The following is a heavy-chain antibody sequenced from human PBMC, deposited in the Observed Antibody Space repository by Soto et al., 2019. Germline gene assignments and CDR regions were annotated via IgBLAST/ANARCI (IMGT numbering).Heavy chain of an antibody. CDR1: GGTFSSYA. D-gene: IGHD3-22*01. CDR2: IIPIFGTA. CDR3: ASNDSSGYYLYYFDY. V-gene: IGHV1-69*13. J-gene: IGHJ4*02. Sequence: SVKVSGKASGGTFSSYAISWVRQAPGQGLEWMGGIIPIFGTANYAQKFQGRVTITADESTSTAYMELSSLRSEDTAVYYCASNDSSGYYLYYFDYWGQGTLVTVSS.